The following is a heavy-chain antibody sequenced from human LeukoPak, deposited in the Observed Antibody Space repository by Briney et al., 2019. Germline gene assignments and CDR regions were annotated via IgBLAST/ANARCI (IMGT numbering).Heavy chain of an antibody. D-gene: IGHD1-7*01. CDR3: VRDGGFPGTTGTYEI. J-gene: IGHJ3*02. CDR1: GFTVSSNS. Sequence: GGSLRLSCTVSGFTVSSNSMSWVRQAPGKGLEWVSFIYSDNTHYSDSVKGRFTISRDNSKNTLYLQMNSLRVEDTAVYYCVRDGGFPGTTGTYEIWGQGTMVSVSP. V-gene: IGHV3-53*01. CDR2: IYSDNT.